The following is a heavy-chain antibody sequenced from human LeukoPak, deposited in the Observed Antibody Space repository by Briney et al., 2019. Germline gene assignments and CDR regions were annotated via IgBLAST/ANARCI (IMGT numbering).Heavy chain of an antibody. J-gene: IGHJ4*02. CDR2: IYYSGST. CDR1: GGSVSSGSYY. Sequence: SETLSLTCTVSGGSVSSGSYYWSWIRQPPGTGLEWIGYIYYSGSTNYNPSLKSRVTISVDTSKNQFSLKLSSVTAADTAVYYCARAAYSYGYGRWGQGTLVTVSS. CDR3: ARAAYSYGYGR. V-gene: IGHV4-61*01. D-gene: IGHD5-18*01.